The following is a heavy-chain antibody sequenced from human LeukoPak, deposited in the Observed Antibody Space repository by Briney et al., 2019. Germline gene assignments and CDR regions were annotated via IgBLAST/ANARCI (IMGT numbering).Heavy chain of an antibody. V-gene: IGHV3-74*01. Sequence: GGSLILSCAASGNYWMHWVRQVPGKGLVWVSHINSDGSWTSYADSVKGRFTISKDNAKNTVYLLMNSLRAEDTAVYYCVSFYETYWGRGTLVTVSS. CDR2: INSDGSWT. D-gene: IGHD2/OR15-2a*01. CDR1: GNYW. CDR3: VSFYETY. J-gene: IGHJ4*02.